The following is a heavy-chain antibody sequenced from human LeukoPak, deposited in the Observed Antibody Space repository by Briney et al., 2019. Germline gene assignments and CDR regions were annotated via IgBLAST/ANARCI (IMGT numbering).Heavy chain of an antibody. Sequence: GGSLRLSCAASGFTFDDYAMHWVRQAPGKGLEWVSGISWNSGSIGYADSVKCRFTISRDNAKNSLYLQMNSLRAEDTALYYCAKDIRSGYYYGYFQHWGQGTLVTVSS. CDR1: GFTFDDYA. CDR2: ISWNSGSI. CDR3: AKDIRSGYYYGYFQH. V-gene: IGHV3-9*01. D-gene: IGHD3-22*01. J-gene: IGHJ1*01.